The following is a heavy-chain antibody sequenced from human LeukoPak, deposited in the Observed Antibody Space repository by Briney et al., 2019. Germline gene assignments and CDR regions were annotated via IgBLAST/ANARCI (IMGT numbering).Heavy chain of an antibody. V-gene: IGHV3-74*01. CDR2: INGYGSST. J-gene: IGHJ4*02. Sequence: GGSLRLSCAASGFTFVSYWMYWVRQAPGKGLVWVSRINGYGSSTDFADSVKGRFTISRDNAKNTLYLQMNSLRAEDTAVYYCARDAPGNTALDYWGQGTLVTVSS. CDR1: GFTFVSYW. D-gene: IGHD5-18*01. CDR3: ARDAPGNTALDY.